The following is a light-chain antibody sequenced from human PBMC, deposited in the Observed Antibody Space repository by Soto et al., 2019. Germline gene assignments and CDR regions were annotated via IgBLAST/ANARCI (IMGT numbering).Light chain of an antibody. CDR1: SSDVGGYNY. V-gene: IGLV2-8*01. J-gene: IGLJ1*01. CDR3: SSYAGSNKRV. CDR2: EVT. Sequence: QSVLTQPPSASGSPGQSVTISCTGTSSDVGGYNYVSWYQQHPGKAPKLMIYEVTKRPSGFPDRFSGSKSGNTASLTVSGLQAEDEADYYCSSYAGSNKRVFGTGTKVTVL.